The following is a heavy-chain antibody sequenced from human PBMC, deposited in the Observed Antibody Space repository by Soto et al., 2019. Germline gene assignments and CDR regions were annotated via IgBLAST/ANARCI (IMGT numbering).Heavy chain of an antibody. CDR3: AKEHSSSWASAT. CDR1: GFSFSSYG. CDR2: ISGSGGTK. Sequence: GGSLRLSCAASGFSFSSYGMTWVRQAPGKGLEWLSGISGSGGTKKYADSVKGRFTVSRDNSKNMVYLQLISLTVDDTAVYYCAKEHSSSWASATWGPGTRVTVSS. D-gene: IGHD2-15*01. J-gene: IGHJ1*01. V-gene: IGHV3-23*01.